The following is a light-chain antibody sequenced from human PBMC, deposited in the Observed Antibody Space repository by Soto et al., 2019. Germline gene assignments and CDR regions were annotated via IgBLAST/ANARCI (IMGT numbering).Light chain of an antibody. CDR1: SSDVGGYNY. Sequence: QSVLTQPRSVSGSPGQSVTISCTGTSSDVGGYNYVSWYQQHPGKAPKLMIYDVSKRPSGVPDRFSGSKSGNTASLTIYGLQAEDEADYYCCSYAGSYTLVFGGWTKLTVL. V-gene: IGLV2-11*01. CDR2: DVS. CDR3: CSYAGSYTLV. J-gene: IGLJ3*02.